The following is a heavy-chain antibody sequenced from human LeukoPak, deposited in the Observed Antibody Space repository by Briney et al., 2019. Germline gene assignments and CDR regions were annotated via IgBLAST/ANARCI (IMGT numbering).Heavy chain of an antibody. D-gene: IGHD5-18*01. CDR3: ARVTGVGGYSYGYFDY. V-gene: IGHV3-66*01. CDR2: IYSGGST. CDR1: GFTVSSNY. Sequence: QPGGSLRLSCAASGFTVSSNYMSWVRQAPGKGLEWVSVIYSGGSTYYADSVKGRFTISRDNSKSTLYLQMNSLRAEDTAVYYCARVTGVGGYSYGYFDYWGQGTLVTVSS. J-gene: IGHJ4*02.